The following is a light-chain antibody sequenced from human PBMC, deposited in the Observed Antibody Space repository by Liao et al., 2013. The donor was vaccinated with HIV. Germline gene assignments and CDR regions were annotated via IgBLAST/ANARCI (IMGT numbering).Light chain of an antibody. CDR1: RLGDKY. J-gene: IGLJ2*01. CDR2: QDN. CDR3: QAWDSSTAVV. V-gene: IGLV3-1*01. Sequence: SYELTQPPSVSVSPGQTVSITCSGDRLGDKYVSWYQQRPGQSPVLVIYQDNKRPSGIPERFSGSNSGNTATLTISGTQAIDEADYYCQAWDSSTAVVFGGGTKLTVL.